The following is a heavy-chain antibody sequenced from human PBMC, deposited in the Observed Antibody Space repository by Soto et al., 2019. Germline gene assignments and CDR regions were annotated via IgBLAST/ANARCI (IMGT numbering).Heavy chain of an antibody. D-gene: IGHD2-2*01. V-gene: IGHV3-30*18. CDR3: AKDPAGGYCISTSCYAEGNYYYYGMDV. CDR1: GFTFSNYG. J-gene: IGHJ6*02. Sequence: GGSLRLSCAASGFTFSNYGMHWVRQAPGKGLEWVAVISYDGSNKYYADSVKGRFTISRDNSKNTLYLQMNSLRGEDTAVYYCAKDPAGGYCISTSCYAEGNYYYYGMDVWGQGTTVTVSS. CDR2: ISYDGSNK.